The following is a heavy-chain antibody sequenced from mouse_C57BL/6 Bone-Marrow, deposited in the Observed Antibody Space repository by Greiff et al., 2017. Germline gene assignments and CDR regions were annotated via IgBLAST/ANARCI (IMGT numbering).Heavy chain of an antibody. CDR2: IDPENGDT. CDR3: TMGLFDY. J-gene: IGHJ2*01. CDR1: GFNIKDYY. V-gene: IGHV14-4*01. D-gene: IGHD2-4*01. Sequence: VQLQQSGAELVRPGASVKLSCTASGFNIKDYYMHWVKQRPEQGLEWIGWIDPENGDTEYASKFQGKATITADTSSNTAYLQLSSLTSEDTAVYYCTMGLFDYWGQGTTLTVSS.